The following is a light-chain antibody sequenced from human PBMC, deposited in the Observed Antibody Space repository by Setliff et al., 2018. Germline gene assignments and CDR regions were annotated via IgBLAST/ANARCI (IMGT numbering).Light chain of an antibody. V-gene: IGLV2-14*03. CDR1: SSDVGAYDC. Sequence: QSALAQPASVSGSPGQSITISCTGSSSDVGAYDCVSWYQHHPGRAPKFMIYDVSKRPSGVSNRFSGSKSGNTASLTISGLQAEDEADYYCFSYTSSSSYVFGSGTKVTVL. CDR3: FSYTSSSSYV. CDR2: DVS. J-gene: IGLJ1*01.